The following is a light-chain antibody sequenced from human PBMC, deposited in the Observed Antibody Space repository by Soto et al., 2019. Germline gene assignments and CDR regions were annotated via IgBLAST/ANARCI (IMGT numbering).Light chain of an antibody. CDR2: EVT. V-gene: IGLV2-14*01. CDR3: SSKRDSSTIFV. J-gene: IGLJ1*01. CDR1: SSDVGAYNY. Sequence: QSALTQPASVSGSPGQSITISCTGTSSDVGAYNYVSWYQHHPGKVPKLLIYEVTNRPSGVSDRFSGSKSGNTASLTISGLQAEDEADYYCSSKRDSSTIFVFGHGTKVNV.